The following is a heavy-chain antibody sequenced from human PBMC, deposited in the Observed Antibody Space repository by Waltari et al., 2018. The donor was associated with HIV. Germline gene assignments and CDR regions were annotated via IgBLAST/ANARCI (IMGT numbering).Heavy chain of an antibody. V-gene: IGHV4-39*01. CDR2: IYYSGST. CDR3: ARLEGLRGGDLIDS. Sequence: QLQLQESGPGLVKPSETLSLTCPVPGGSISSTYHYWGWIRQPPGKGLEWIGSIYYSGSTYYNPSLKSRVTISVDTSKNQFSLKLSSVTAADTAVYYCARLEGLRGGDLIDSWGQGTLVTVSS. CDR1: GGSISSTYHY. J-gene: IGHJ4*02. D-gene: IGHD2-21*02.